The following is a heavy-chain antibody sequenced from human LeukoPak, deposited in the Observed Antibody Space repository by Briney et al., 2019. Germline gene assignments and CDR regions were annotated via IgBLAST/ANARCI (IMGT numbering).Heavy chain of an antibody. CDR1: GASVGSNDYF. J-gene: IGHJ3*02. CDR2: IYASGYT. V-gene: IGHV4-61*02. CDR3: ARYREGYNYVPHALDM. D-gene: IGHD5-24*01. Sequence: SETLSLTCIVSGASVGSNDYFWNWIRQPAGKGLEWIGRIYASGYTQYNPSLKSRVTMSLDRFKKQFSLNMNSVTAADSAVYFCARYREGYNYVPHALDMWGQGTVVSVS.